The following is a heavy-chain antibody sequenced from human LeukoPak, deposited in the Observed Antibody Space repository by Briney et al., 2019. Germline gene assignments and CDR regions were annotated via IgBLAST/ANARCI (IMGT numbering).Heavy chain of an antibody. CDR1: GYTFTSYY. CDR3: ASIAAAGIGFDY. J-gene: IGHJ4*02. CDR2: INPSGGST. Sequence: ASVKVSCKASGYTFTSYYMHWVRQAPGQGPEWMGIINPSGGSTSYAQKFQGRVTMTRDTSTSTVYMGLSSLRSEDTAVYYCASIAAAGIGFDYWGQGTLVTVSS. V-gene: IGHV1-46*01. D-gene: IGHD6-13*01.